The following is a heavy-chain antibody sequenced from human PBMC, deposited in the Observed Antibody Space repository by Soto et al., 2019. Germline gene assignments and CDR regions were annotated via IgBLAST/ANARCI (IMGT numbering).Heavy chain of an antibody. D-gene: IGHD6-25*01. V-gene: IGHV3-23*01. J-gene: IGHJ3*02. Sequence: EVQLLESGGGLVQPGGSLRLSCAASGFTFSSYAMSWVRQAPGKGLEWVSAISGSGGSTYYADSVKGGFTISRDNPKNTLYLQMNSLRAEDTAIYYCAKFDSGGVSDPEGAFDIWGQGSMVTVSS. CDR1: GFTFSSYA. CDR3: AKFDSGGVSDPEGAFDI. CDR2: ISGSGGST.